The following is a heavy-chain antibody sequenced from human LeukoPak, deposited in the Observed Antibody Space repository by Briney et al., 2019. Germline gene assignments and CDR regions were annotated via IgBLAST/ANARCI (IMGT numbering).Heavy chain of an antibody. CDR3: AKVTGPPEVY. CDR1: GFTFSSYG. CDR2: ISYDGSNK. J-gene: IGHJ4*02. D-gene: IGHD1-14*01. Sequence: GGSLRLSCAASGFTFSSYGMPWVRQAPGKGLEWVAVISYDGSNKYYADSVKGRFTISRDNSKNTLYLQMNSLRAEDTAVYYCAKVTGPPEVYWGQGTLVTVSS. V-gene: IGHV3-30*18.